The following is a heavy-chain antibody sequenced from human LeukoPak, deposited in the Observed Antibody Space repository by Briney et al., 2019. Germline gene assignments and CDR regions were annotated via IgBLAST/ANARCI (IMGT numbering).Heavy chain of an antibody. J-gene: IGHJ4*02. CDR3: ARFDYADYLAFDY. D-gene: IGHD4-17*01. V-gene: IGHV3-21*01. Sequence: PGGSLRLSCAASGFTFSSFTMNWVRQAPGKGLEWVSSISSTSTYIHYAASVKGRFTISRDNDKNSLYLQMNGLRAEDTAVYYCARFDYADYLAFDYWGQGTLVTVSS. CDR2: ISSTSTYI. CDR1: GFTFSSFT.